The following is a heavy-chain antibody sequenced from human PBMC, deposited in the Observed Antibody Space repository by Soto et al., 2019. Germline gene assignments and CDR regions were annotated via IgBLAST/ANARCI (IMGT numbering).Heavy chain of an antibody. V-gene: IGHV1-2*04. CDR2: INPNSGGT. CDR3: ARAWTDTAMDY. J-gene: IGHJ4*02. D-gene: IGHD5-18*01. Sequence: ASVKVSCKASGYTFTRYAMRWVRQAPGQGLEWMGWINPNSGGTNYAQKFQGWVTMTRDTSISTAYMELSRLRSDDTAVYYCARAWTDTAMDYWGQGTLVTVS. CDR1: GYTFTRYA.